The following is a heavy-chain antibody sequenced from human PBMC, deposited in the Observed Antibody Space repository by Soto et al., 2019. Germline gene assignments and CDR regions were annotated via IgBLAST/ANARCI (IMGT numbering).Heavy chain of an antibody. D-gene: IGHD2-2*01. CDR3: ARETVYCSSTSCLHYYYYYYMDV. Sequence: EVQLVESGGGLVQPGGSLRLSCAASGFTFSSYWMSWVRQAPGKGLEWVANIKQDGSEKYYVDSVKGRFTISRDNAKNSLYLQMNSLRAEDTAVYYCARETVYCSSTSCLHYYYYYYMDVWGKGTTVTVSS. CDR1: GFTFSSYW. J-gene: IGHJ6*03. CDR2: IKQDGSEK. V-gene: IGHV3-7*01.